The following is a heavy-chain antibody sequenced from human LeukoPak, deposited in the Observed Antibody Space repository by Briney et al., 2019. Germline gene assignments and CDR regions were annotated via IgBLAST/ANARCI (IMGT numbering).Heavy chain of an antibody. D-gene: IGHD3-3*01. V-gene: IGHV3-9*01. CDR1: GFIFNDYA. J-gene: IGHJ6*03. CDR3: ARVGSDFWSGYPYYMDV. Sequence: GGSLRLSCAASGFIFNDYAMHWVRHAPGKGLEWVAGISWNSDSVGYVDSVKGRFTISRDNAKNSLYPQMNSLRAEDTAVYYCARVGSDFWSGYPYYMDVWGKGTTVTVSS. CDR2: ISWNSDSV.